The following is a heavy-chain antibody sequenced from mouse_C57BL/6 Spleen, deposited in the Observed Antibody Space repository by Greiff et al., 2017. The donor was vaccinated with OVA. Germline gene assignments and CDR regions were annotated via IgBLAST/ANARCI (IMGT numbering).Heavy chain of an antibody. CDR2: ISDGGSYT. CDR1: GFTFSSYA. J-gene: IGHJ4*01. Sequence: EVQGVESGGGLVKPGGSLKLSCAASGFTFSSYAMSWVRQTPEKRLEWVATISDGGSYTYYPDNVKGRFTISRDNAKNNLYLQMSHLKSEDTAMYYCARGVTTDYYAMDYWGQGTSVTVSS. CDR3: ARGVTTDYYAMDY. D-gene: IGHD2-3*01. V-gene: IGHV5-4*01.